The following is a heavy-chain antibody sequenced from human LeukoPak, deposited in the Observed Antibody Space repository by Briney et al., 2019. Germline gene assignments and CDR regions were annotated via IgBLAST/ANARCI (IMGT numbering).Heavy chain of an antibody. CDR3: ANTIGPHAFHL. CDR2: LYYGGST. J-gene: IGHJ3*01. CDR1: GGSISSSSYY. V-gene: IGHV4-39*07. D-gene: IGHD1-26*01. Sequence: KSSETLSLTCTVSGGSISSSSYYWGWIRQPPGKGLEWIGSLYYGGSTYYNPSLKRRVTISVNTSNKQFSLKLSSVTAADTAVYYCANTIGPHAFHLWGQGTVVTVSS.